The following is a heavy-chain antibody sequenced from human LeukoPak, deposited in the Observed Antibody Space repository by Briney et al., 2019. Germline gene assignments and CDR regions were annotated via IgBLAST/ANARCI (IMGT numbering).Heavy chain of an antibody. CDR3: ARGHRSDSGSSIDY. CDR1: GGTFSSYA. Sequence: ASVKVSCKASGGTFSSYAISWVRQAPGQGLEWMGWINPNSGGTNYAQKFQGWVTMTRDTSISTAYMELSRLRSDDTAVYYCARGHRSDSGSSIDYWGQGTLVTVSS. V-gene: IGHV1-2*04. D-gene: IGHD1-26*01. CDR2: INPNSGGT. J-gene: IGHJ4*02.